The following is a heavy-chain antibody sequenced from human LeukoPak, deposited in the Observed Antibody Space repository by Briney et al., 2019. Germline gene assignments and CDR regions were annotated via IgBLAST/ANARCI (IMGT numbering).Heavy chain of an antibody. CDR3: ARHRLNDYVWGGYRPLYFDY. CDR2: IYYSGST. D-gene: IGHD3-16*02. V-gene: IGHV4-39*01. CDR1: GGSISSSSYY. Sequence: SETLSLTCTVSGGSISSSSYYWGWIRQPPGKGLEWIGSIYYSGSTYYNPSLKSRVTISVDTSKNQFSLKLSSVTAADTAVYYCARHRLNDYVWGGYRPLYFDYWGQGTLVTVSS. J-gene: IGHJ4*02.